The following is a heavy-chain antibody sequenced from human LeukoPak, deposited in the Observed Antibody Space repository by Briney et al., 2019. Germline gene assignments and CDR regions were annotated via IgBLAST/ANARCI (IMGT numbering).Heavy chain of an antibody. CDR3: AREDGVQTFDY. Sequence: TSETLSLTCTVSGGSISSGSYYRSWIRQPPGKGLEWIVRIYTGVGANYNPALKSRVTISVDTSKNQFSLKLSSVTAADTAVYYCAREDGVQTFDYWGQGTLVTVSS. D-gene: IGHD2-8*01. V-gene: IGHV4-61*02. CDR2: IYTGVGA. CDR1: GGSISSGSYY. J-gene: IGHJ4*02.